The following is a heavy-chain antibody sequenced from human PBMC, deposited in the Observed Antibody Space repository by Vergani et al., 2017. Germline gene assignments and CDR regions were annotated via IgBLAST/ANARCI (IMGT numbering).Heavy chain of an antibody. J-gene: IGHJ4*02. CDR2: IHPADYDT. V-gene: IGHV5-51*01. D-gene: IGHD3-22*01. CDR1: GYSFTNYW. CDR3: ARLYGRDSSGSKYFDY. Sequence: EVQLVQSGAEVKKPGESLKISCQISGYSFTNYWIGWVRQMPGKGLEWMGIIHPADYDTRYSPSFQGQVTISVDKSISTAYLQRSSLSASDSAMYYCARLYGRDSSGSKYFDYWGQGTLVTVSS.